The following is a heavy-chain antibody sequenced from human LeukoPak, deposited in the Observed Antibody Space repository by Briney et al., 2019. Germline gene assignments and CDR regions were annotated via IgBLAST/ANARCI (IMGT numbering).Heavy chain of an antibody. CDR3: AHSRYCSGGTCSTTNWFDP. CDR2: IYWNDDK. D-gene: IGHD2-15*01. CDR1: GFSLSTSGVG. Sequence: SGPTLVHPTPPLTLICTFSGFSLSTSGVGVGWIRQPPGKALEWLALIYWNDDKRYSPSLKSRLTITKDTSKNQVVLTMANMDPVDTATYYCAHSRYCSGGTCSTTNWFDPWGQGTLVTVSS. V-gene: IGHV2-5*01. J-gene: IGHJ5*02.